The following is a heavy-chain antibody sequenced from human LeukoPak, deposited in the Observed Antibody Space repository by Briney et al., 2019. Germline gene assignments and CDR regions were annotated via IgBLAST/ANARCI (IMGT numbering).Heavy chain of an antibody. V-gene: IGHV3-48*02. D-gene: IGHD2/OR15-2a*01. Sequence: GGSLRLSCAASGFTVSSNYISWVRQAPGKGLEWVSYISSGSSIIYYADSVKGRFTISRDNAKNSLYLQMNSLRDEDTAVYYCARDNKDYWGQGTLVTVSS. CDR2: ISSGSSII. CDR3: ARDNKDY. CDR1: GFTVSSNY. J-gene: IGHJ4*02.